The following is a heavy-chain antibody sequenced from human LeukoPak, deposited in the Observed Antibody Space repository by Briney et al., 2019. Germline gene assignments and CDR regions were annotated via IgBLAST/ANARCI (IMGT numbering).Heavy chain of an antibody. Sequence: ASVKVSCKASGYTFTGYYMHWVRQAPGQGLEWMGWINPNSGGTNYAQKFQGRVTMTRDTSISTAYMELGRLRSDDTAVYYCARDGRGYYGSGSYYNKLDYWGQGTLVTVSS. J-gene: IGHJ4*02. CDR2: INPNSGGT. CDR1: GYTFTGYY. D-gene: IGHD3-10*01. CDR3: ARDGRGYYGSGSYYNKLDY. V-gene: IGHV1-2*02.